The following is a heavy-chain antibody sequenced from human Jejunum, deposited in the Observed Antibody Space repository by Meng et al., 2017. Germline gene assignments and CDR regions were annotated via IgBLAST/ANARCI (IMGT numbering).Heavy chain of an antibody. D-gene: IGHD7-27*01. CDR1: GYTFSSLH. Sequence: VQVVQSGAEVKTPGASVKVSCKASGYTFSSLHIHWVRQATGQGPEWMGWMSPENGNTAYAQKFQGRVTMTRDTSVSTAYMELSGLTSDDSGVYYCARGVNAGVDYWGQGTLVTVPS. V-gene: IGHV1-8*01. J-gene: IGHJ4*02. CDR2: MSPENGNT. CDR3: ARGVNAGVDY.